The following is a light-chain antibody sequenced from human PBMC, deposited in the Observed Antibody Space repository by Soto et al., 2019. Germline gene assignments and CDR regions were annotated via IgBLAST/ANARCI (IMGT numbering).Light chain of an antibody. Sequence: EIVLTQSPGTLSLSPGERATLSCRASQSVTSSYLAWYQQKPGQAPRLFIYGASSRAPGIPDRFSGSGSGTDFTLTISRLEPEDFAVYHCQQYGNSPWTFGQGTKVEIK. CDR1: QSVTSSY. V-gene: IGKV3-20*01. CDR3: QQYGNSPWT. CDR2: GAS. J-gene: IGKJ1*01.